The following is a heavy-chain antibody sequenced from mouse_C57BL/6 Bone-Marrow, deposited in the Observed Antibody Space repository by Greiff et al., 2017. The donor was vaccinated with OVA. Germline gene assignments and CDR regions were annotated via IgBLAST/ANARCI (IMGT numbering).Heavy chain of an antibody. V-gene: IGHV5-12*01. CDR2: ISNGGGST. J-gene: IGHJ1*03. CDR3: ARSTDYDYDDWYFDV. D-gene: IGHD2-4*01. Sequence: EVKLMESGGGLVQPGGSLKLSCAASGFTFSDYYMYWVRQTPEKRLEWVAYISNGGGSTYYPDTVKGRFTIPRDTAKNTLYLQMSRLKSEDTAMYYCARSTDYDYDDWYFDVWGTGTTVTVSS. CDR1: GFTFSDYY.